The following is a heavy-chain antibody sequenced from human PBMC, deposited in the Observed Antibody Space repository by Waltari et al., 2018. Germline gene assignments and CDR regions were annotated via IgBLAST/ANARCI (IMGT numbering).Heavy chain of an antibody. V-gene: IGHV3-53*01. D-gene: IGHD6-19*01. CDR1: GFTVRTNL. CDR3: AKQSPSYTRGWYPLES. Sequence: EVQLVASGGNLLQPGGSLRLSCAASGFTVRTNLISWVRQAPGKGLEWVSIIYSGGNTYYAGSVKGRFTISRDNYKNMVYLEMNSLRAEDTAVYYCAKQSPSYTRGWYPLESWGPGTLVTVSP. J-gene: IGHJ4*02. CDR2: IYSGGNT.